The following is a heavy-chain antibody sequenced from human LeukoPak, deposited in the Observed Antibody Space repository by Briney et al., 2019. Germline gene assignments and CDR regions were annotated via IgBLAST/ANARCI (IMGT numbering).Heavy chain of an antibody. D-gene: IGHD3-22*01. CDR2: IYYSGST. V-gene: IGHV4-39*01. Sequence: PSETLSLTCTVSGGSISSSSYYWGWIRQPPGKGLEWIGSIYYSGSTYYNPSRKSRVTISVNTDKNQFSLKLSSVTGAGTAVYYCARHDDSSGYYSDDAFDIWGQGTMVTVSS. CDR1: GGSISSSSYY. J-gene: IGHJ3*02. CDR3: ARHDDSSGYYSDDAFDI.